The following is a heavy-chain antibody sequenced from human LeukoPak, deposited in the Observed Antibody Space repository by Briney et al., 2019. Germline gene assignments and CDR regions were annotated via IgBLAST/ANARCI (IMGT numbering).Heavy chain of an antibody. J-gene: IGHJ4*02. Sequence: GSLRLSCAASGFTVSSNYMSWVRQAPGKGLEWIGYVDHTGSTNFNPSLNGRVSISRDTTKNQFSLKLGSVTAADTAVYYCARAGYDSSGYLSHFDYWGQGTLVTVSS. D-gene: IGHD3-22*01. CDR3: ARAGYDSSGYLSHFDY. V-gene: IGHV4-59*02. CDR1: GFTVSSNY. CDR2: VDHTGST.